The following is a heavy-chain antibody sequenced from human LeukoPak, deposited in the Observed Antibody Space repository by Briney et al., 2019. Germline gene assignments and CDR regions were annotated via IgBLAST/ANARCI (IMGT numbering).Heavy chain of an antibody. V-gene: IGHV1-69*04. D-gene: IGHD2-21*01. CDR2: IIPIFGIA. CDR3: ARDSPKRIAIQRSFDY. CDR1: GGTFSSYA. J-gene: IGHJ4*02. Sequence: SVKVSCKASGGTFSSYAISWVRQAPGQGLEWMGRIIPIFGIANYAQKFQGRVTITADKSTSTAYMELSSLRPEDTAVYYCARDSPKRIAIQRSFDYWGQGTPVTVSS.